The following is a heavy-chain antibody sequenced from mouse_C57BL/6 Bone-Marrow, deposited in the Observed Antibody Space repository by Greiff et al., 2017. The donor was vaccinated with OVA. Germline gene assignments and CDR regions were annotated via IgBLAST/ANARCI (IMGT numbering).Heavy chain of an antibody. V-gene: IGHV10-3*01. CDR1: GFTFNTYA. Sequence: EVKLVESGGGLVQPKGSLKLSCAVSGFTFNTYAMHWVRQAPGKGLQWVARIRSKSSNYATYYADSVTDRFTISRDDSQSMLYLQMNNLKTEDTAMYYCVRGDLSYWYFDVWGTGTTVTVSS. J-gene: IGHJ1*03. CDR2: IRSKSSNYAT. CDR3: VRGDLSYWYFDV.